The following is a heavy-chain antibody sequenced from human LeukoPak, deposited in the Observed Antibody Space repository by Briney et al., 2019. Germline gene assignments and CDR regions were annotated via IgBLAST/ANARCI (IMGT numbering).Heavy chain of an antibody. V-gene: IGHV3-30*18. J-gene: IGHJ4*02. Sequence: GGSLRLSCAASGFTFSSYGMHWVRQAPGKGLEWVAVISYDGSNKYYADSVKGRFTISRDNSKNTLYLQMNSLRAEDTAVYYRAKSITLVSYYFDYWGQGILVTVSS. CDR3: AKSITLVSYYFDY. CDR2: ISYDGSNK. CDR1: GFTFSSYG. D-gene: IGHD3-10*01.